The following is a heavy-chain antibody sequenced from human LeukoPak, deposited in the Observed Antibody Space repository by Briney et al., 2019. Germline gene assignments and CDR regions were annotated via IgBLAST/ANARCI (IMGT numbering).Heavy chain of an antibody. J-gene: IGHJ4*02. V-gene: IGHV1-18*01. CDR2: ISAYNGNS. Sequence: ASVKVSCKASGYTFTSYSIDWVRQAPGQGLEWMGWISAYNGNSHYTQKFQGRVTMTTDTSTSTAYMELRSLRSDDTAVYYCAREQQLIRGDYWGQGTLVTVSS. CDR1: GYTFTSYS. D-gene: IGHD6-13*01. CDR3: AREQQLIRGDY.